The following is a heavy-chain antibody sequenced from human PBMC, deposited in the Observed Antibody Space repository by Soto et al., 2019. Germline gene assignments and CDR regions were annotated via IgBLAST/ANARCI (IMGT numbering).Heavy chain of an antibody. J-gene: IGHJ5*02. CDR3: ARVQPRCTNGVCYGGSWFDP. D-gene: IGHD2-8*01. CDR1: GGSISSGGYS. Sequence: KASETLSLTCAVSGGSISSGGYSWSWIRQPPGKGLEWIGYIYHSGSTYYNPSLKSRVTISVDRSKNQFSLKLSSVTAADTAVYYCARVQPRCTNGVCYGGSWFDPWGQGTLVTVSS. V-gene: IGHV4-30-2*01. CDR2: IYHSGST.